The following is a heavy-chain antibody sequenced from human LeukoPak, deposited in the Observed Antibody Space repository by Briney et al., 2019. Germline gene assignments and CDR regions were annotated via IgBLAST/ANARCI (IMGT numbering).Heavy chain of an antibody. J-gene: IGHJ4*02. Sequence: GGSLRLPCAASGFTFDHYAMHWVRQAPGKGLEWVSSISWNSGTVDYADSVKGRFTISRDNAKNSPYPQMNSLRTEDMAFYYCARDVWPYTYYYDTHPLGGGFDYWGQGTLVTVSS. CDR2: ISWNSGTV. D-gene: IGHD3-22*01. V-gene: IGHV3-9*03. CDR3: ARDVWPYTYYYDTHPLGGGFDY. CDR1: GFTFDHYA.